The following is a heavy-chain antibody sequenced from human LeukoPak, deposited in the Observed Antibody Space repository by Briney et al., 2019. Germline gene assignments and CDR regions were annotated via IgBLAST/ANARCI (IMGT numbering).Heavy chain of an antibody. CDR3: AKSGGFFDT. D-gene: IGHD1-26*01. V-gene: IGHV3-7*01. CDR2: IKQDETEK. CDR1: GFTFTNYW. Sequence: PGGSLRLSCAVSGFTFTNYWMTWVRQAPGKGLEWVANIKQDETEKFYVDSVVGRFTISRDNGKNFLYLQMNSLRAGDTAVYYCAKSGGFFDTWGQGTLVTVSS. J-gene: IGHJ5*02.